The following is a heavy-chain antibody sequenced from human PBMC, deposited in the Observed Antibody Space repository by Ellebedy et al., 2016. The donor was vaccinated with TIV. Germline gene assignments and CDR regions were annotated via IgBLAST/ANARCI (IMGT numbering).Heavy chain of an antibody. CDR3: ARDKLIGDSYFEY. J-gene: IGHJ4*02. V-gene: IGHV3-7*03. Sequence: GESLKISCAASGFTFGSYWMTWVRQAPGKGLEWVANINQDGSEKYCVDSVKGRFTISRGNAKNSLYLQMNSLRAEDTAVYYCARDKLIGDSYFEYWGQGALVTVSS. D-gene: IGHD7-27*01. CDR2: INQDGSEK. CDR1: GFTFGSYW.